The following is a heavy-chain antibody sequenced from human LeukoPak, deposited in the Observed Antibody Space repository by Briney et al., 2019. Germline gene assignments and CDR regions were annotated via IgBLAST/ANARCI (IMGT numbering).Heavy chain of an antibody. J-gene: IGHJ4*02. CDR2: ISSSSSTI. CDR1: EFTFSWYS. V-gene: IGHV3-48*01. CDR3: AGESKYSSGC. Sequence: GGSLRLSCAASEFTFSWYSMNWVRQAPGKGLEWVSYISSSSSTIYYADSVKGRFTISRDNAKNSLYLQMNSLRAEDTAVYYCAGESKYSSGCWGQGTLVTVSS. D-gene: IGHD6-19*01.